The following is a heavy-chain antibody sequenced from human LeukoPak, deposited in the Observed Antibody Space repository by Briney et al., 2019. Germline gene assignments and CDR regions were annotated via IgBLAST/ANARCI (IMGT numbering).Heavy chain of an antibody. Sequence: GGSLRLSCAASGFAFSSYSMNWVRQAPGKGLEWVSSISSSSSYIYYADSVKGRFTISRDNAKNSLYLQMNSLRAEDTAVYYCAALWGTMVRGVTRGDYWGQGTLVTVSS. J-gene: IGHJ4*02. V-gene: IGHV3-21*01. CDR3: AALWGTMVRGVTRGDY. CDR1: GFAFSSYS. D-gene: IGHD3-10*01. CDR2: ISSSSSYI.